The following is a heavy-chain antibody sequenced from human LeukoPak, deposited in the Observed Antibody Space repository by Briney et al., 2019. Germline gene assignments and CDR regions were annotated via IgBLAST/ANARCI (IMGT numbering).Heavy chain of an antibody. D-gene: IGHD3-3*01. CDR1: GYTFTSYD. CDR3: ARVSLILSAYDFWSGYSGLEFGY. J-gene: IGHJ4*02. Sequence: ASVKVSCKASGYTFTSYDINWVRQATGQGLEWMGWMNPNSGNTGYAQKFQGRVTITRNTSISTAYMELSSLRSEDTAVYYCARVSLILSAYDFWSGYSGLEFGYWGQGTLVTVSS. V-gene: IGHV1-8*03. CDR2: MNPNSGNT.